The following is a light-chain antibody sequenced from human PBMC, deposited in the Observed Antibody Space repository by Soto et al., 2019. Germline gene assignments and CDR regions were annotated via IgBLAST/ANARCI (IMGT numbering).Light chain of an antibody. V-gene: IGKV1-5*03. J-gene: IGKJ1*01. Sequence: DIQMTQSPSTLSASVEDRVTITCRASQSLDSWLAWYQQKPGKPPKLLIYKTSILEFGVPSRFSGSGSGTLFTLTISSLQPDGFATYYCQQYHSFSTFGQGTKVEIK. CDR3: QQYHSFST. CDR2: KTS. CDR1: QSLDSW.